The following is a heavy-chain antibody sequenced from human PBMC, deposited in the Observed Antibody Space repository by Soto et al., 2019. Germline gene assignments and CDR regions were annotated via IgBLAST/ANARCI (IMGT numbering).Heavy chain of an antibody. V-gene: IGHV3-66*04. CDR3: ARRYYGDYYYYYMDV. Sequence: GGSLRLSCAASGFTVSSNYMSWVRQAPGKGLEWVSVIYSGGSTYYADSVKGRFTISRDNSKNTLYLQMNSLRAEDTAVYYCARRYYGDYYYYYMDVWGKGTTVTVSS. D-gene: IGHD4-17*01. J-gene: IGHJ6*03. CDR2: IYSGGST. CDR1: GFTVSSNY.